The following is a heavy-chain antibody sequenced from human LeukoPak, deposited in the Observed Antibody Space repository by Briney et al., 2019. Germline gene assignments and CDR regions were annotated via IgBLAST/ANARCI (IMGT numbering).Heavy chain of an antibody. D-gene: IGHD2-21*02. V-gene: IGHV3-21*01. CDR1: EFIFISYG. J-gene: IGHJ3*02. CDR2: ISSSSSSSI. Sequence: GGSLRLSCTASEFIFISYGMNWVRQAPGRGLEWVSSISSSSSSSIYYADSVKGRFTISRDNAKNSLYLQMNSLRAEDTAVYYCASSCGGDCYSGAFDIWGQGTMVTVSS. CDR3: ASSCGGDCYSGAFDI.